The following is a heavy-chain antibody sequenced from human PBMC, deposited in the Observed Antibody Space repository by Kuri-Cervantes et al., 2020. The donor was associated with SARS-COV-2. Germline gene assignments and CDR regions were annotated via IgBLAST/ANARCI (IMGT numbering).Heavy chain of an antibody. CDR3: ARESKYPMMYYYYGMDV. J-gene: IGHJ6*02. Sequence: GESLKISCAASGFIVSSNQMTWVRQAPGKGLEWVSVIYSGGRTEYEDSVKGRFTISRDNSKNTLYLQMNSLRAEDTAVYYCARESKYPMMYYYYGMDVWSQGTTVTVSS. D-gene: IGHD3-22*01. CDR1: GFIVSSNQ. V-gene: IGHV3-53*01. CDR2: IYSGGRT.